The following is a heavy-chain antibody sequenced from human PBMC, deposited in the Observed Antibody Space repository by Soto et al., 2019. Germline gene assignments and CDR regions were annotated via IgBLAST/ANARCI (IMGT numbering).Heavy chain of an antibody. V-gene: IGHV3-23*01. CDR3: AKVGDVGITMVRGVIQKYYFDY. D-gene: IGHD3-10*01. CDR1: GFTFSSYA. CDR2: ISGSGGST. J-gene: IGHJ4*02. Sequence: GGSLRLSCAASGFTFSSYAMSWVRQAPGKGLEWVSAISGSGGSTYYADSVKGRFTISRDNSKNTLYLQMNSLRAEDTAVYYCAKVGDVGITMVRGVIQKYYFDYWAQGTLVTVSS.